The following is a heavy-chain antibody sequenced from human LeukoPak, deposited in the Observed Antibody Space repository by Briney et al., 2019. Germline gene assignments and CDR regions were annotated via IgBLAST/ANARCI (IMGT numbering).Heavy chain of an antibody. J-gene: IGHJ4*02. CDR1: GFTFSSSA. V-gene: IGHV3-23*01. D-gene: IGHD2-2*01. Sequence: GGSLRLSCAASGFTFSSSAMSWVRQAPGKGLEWVSAISGSGGSTYYADSVKGRFTISRDNSKNTLYLQMNSLRAEDTAVYYCATALGVGYCSSTSCHFGYWGQGTLVTVSS. CDR3: ATALGVGYCSSTSCHFGY. CDR2: ISGSGGST.